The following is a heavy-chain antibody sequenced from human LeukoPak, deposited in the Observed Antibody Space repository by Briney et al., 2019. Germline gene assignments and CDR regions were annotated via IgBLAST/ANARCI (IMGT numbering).Heavy chain of an antibody. CDR2: IYDSGST. J-gene: IGHJ1*01. V-gene: IGHV4-39*01. Sequence: NASETLSLTCTVSGGSIRSSYYYWGWIRQPPGKGLEWIGSIYDSGSTYYNPSLKSRVTISVDTSKNQFSLKLNSVTAADTAVYYCAGSAYSSSWYKFLAEYFQHWGQGTLVTVSS. CDR1: GGSIRSSYYY. D-gene: IGHD6-13*01. CDR3: AGSAYSSSWYKFLAEYFQH.